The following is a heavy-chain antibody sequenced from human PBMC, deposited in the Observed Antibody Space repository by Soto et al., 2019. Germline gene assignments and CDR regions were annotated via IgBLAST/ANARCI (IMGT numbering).Heavy chain of an antibody. CDR1: GGAVSSGTYY. V-gene: IGHV4-61*01. CDR3: TRGPPRVQWFDP. CDR2: IYFTGST. Sequence: SETLSLTCTVSGGAVSSGTYYWSWIRQPPGKGLEWIGHIYFTGSTNYNPSLKSRVTMSLDTSRNQFSLKLSSVTAADTAVYYCTRGPPRVQWFDPWGLGTLLTVSS. J-gene: IGHJ5*02.